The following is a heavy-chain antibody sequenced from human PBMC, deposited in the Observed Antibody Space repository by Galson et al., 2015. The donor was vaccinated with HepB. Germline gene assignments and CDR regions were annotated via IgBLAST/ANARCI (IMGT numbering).Heavy chain of an antibody. Sequence: SVKVSCKASGYSFTGYDINWVRQATGQGLEWMGWMNPNSGNTDYAQKFQGRVTMTRSTSISTAYMELSSLRSEDTAVYYCARAVNVMVQGVIYMFDYWGQGTLVTVSS. V-gene: IGHV1-8*01. CDR2: MNPNSGNT. CDR1: GYSFTGYD. D-gene: IGHD3-10*01. CDR3: ARAVNVMVQGVIYMFDY. J-gene: IGHJ4*02.